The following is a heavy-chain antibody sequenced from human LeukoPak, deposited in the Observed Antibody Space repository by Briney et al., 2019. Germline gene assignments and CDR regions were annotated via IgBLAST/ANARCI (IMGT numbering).Heavy chain of an antibody. Sequence: PGGSLRLSCTASGFTFSCYWMTWGRQAPGKGRQGGANIQKDGSEKYYVDSVRGRFTISRDNAENSLYLQMDSLRAEDTAVYFCARGWCSPHCYGMGDWGKGTTVTVSS. CDR2: IQKDGSEK. CDR3: ARGWCSPHCYGMGD. D-gene: IGHD4/OR15-4a*01. J-gene: IGHJ6*04. CDR1: GFTFSCYW. V-gene: IGHV3-7*03.